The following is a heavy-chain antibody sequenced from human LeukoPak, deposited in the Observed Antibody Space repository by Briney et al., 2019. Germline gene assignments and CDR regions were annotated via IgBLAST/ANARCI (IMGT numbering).Heavy chain of an antibody. Sequence: GGSLRLSCAASGFTFSSYSMNWVRQAPGKGLEWVSYISSSSSTIYYADSVKGRFTISRDNAKNSLYLQMNSLRDEDTAVYYCARGGQSSGSYCRYFDYWGQGTLVTV. D-gene: IGHD3-10*01. J-gene: IGHJ4*02. CDR2: ISSSSSTI. CDR1: GFTFSSYS. V-gene: IGHV3-48*02. CDR3: ARGGQSSGSYCRYFDY.